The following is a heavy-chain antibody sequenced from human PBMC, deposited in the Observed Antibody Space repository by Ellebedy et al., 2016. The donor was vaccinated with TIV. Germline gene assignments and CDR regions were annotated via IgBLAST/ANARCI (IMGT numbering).Heavy chain of an antibody. Sequence: MPSETLSLTCTVSGGSISSYYWSWIRQPPGKGLEWIGYIYNSGSTKYNPSLKSRVTISQDMSKKQFSLKLRSVSGADTAVYYCATHSGSYSSHFDLWGQGTLVTVSS. CDR3: ATHSGSYSSHFDL. J-gene: IGHJ4*02. CDR1: GGSISSYY. CDR2: IYNSGST. D-gene: IGHD1-26*01. V-gene: IGHV4-59*01.